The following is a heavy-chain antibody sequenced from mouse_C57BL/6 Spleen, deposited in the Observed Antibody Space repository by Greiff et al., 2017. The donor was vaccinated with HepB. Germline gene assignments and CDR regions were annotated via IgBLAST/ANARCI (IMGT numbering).Heavy chain of an antibody. V-gene: IGHV1-19*01. CDR3: ARSGFTTEPYCDY. Sequence: EVQLQESGPVLVKPGASVKMSCKASGYTFTDYYMNWVKQSHGKSLEWIGVINPYNGGTSYNQKFKGKATLTVDKSSSTAYMELNSLTSEDSAVYYCARSGFTTEPYCDYWGQGTTLTVSS. D-gene: IGHD1-1*01. CDR2: INPYNGGT. CDR1: GYTFTDYY. J-gene: IGHJ2*01.